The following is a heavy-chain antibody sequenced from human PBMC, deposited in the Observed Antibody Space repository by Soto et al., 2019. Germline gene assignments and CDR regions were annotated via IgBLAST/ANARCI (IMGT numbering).Heavy chain of an antibody. J-gene: IGHJ6*03. CDR2: ISGSGDNT. Sequence: EVQLLESGGGLVQPGGSLRLSCAASGFTFSSYALNWVRQAPGKGLEWVSVISGSGDNTYYADSVKGRFTISRDNSKNTLYLQMNSLRAEDTAVYYCVKDLGTDDFWGAYYTYYYMDVWGKGTTVTVSS. D-gene: IGHD3-3*01. CDR3: VKDLGTDDFWGAYYTYYYMDV. CDR1: GFTFSSYA. V-gene: IGHV3-23*01.